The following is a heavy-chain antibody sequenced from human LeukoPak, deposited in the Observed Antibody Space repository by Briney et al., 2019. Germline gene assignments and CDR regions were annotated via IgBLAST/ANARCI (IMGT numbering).Heavy chain of an antibody. Sequence: GESLKISCKGSGYSFTSYWIGWVRQMPGKGLEWMGIIYPGDSDTRYSPSFQGQDTISANKSISTAYLQWSSLKASDTAMYYCARQWAEHSSGWFDYWGQGTLVTVSS. CDR3: ARQWAEHSSGWFDY. CDR1: GYSFTSYW. V-gene: IGHV5-51*01. CDR2: IYPGDSDT. D-gene: IGHD6-19*01. J-gene: IGHJ4*02.